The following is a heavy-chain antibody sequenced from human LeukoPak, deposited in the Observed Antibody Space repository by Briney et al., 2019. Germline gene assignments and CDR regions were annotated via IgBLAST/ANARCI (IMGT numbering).Heavy chain of an antibody. CDR1: GFTFSSYS. V-gene: IGHV3-21*01. J-gene: IGHJ4*02. D-gene: IGHD3-22*01. CDR3: ARDLYYYDSSGPTIEY. Sequence: GGSLRLSCAASGFTFSSYSMNWVRQAPGKGLEWVSSITSSSASIYYADSVKGRFTISRDNAKNSLYLQMNSLRAEDTATYYCARDLYYYDSSGPTIEYWGQGTLVTVSS. CDR2: ITSSSASI.